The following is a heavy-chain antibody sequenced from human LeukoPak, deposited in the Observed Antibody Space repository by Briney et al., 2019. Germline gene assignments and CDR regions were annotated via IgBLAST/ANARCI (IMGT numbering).Heavy chain of an antibody. CDR3: AKERTLGYCSGGSCQQPPDY. CDR1: GFTFSSYG. CDR2: ISYDGSNK. J-gene: IGHJ4*02. D-gene: IGHD2-15*01. Sequence: PGRSLRLSCAASGFTFSSYGMHWVRQAPGKGLEWVAVISYDGSNKYYADSVKGRFTISRDNSKNTLYQQMNSLRAEDTAVYYCAKERTLGYCSGGSCQQPPDYWGQGTLVTVSS. V-gene: IGHV3-30*18.